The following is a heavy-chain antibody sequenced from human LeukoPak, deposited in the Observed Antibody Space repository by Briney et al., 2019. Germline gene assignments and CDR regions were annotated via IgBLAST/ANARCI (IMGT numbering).Heavy chain of an antibody. D-gene: IGHD4-17*01. CDR3: TNDYGDRSFDY. Sequence: KTGGSLRLSCAASGFTFSSAWMSWVRQAPGKGLEWVGRIKSKTDGGTTDYAAPVKGRFTISRDDSKNTLYLQMNSLKTEDTAVYYCTNDYGDRSFDYWGQGTLVTVSS. CDR1: GFTFSSAW. J-gene: IGHJ4*02. V-gene: IGHV3-15*01. CDR2: IKSKTDGGTT.